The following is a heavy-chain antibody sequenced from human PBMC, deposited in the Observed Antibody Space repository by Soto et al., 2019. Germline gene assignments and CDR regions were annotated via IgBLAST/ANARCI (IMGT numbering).Heavy chain of an antibody. CDR1: GYTFTSYD. CDR3: AFLCSGGSCYSSFDH. Sequence: QVQLVQSGAEVKKPGASVKVSCKASGYTFTSYDINWVRQATGQGLEWMGWMNPNSGNTGYAQKFQGRVTTTRNTSLSTGYMEVSSLRSEDTAVYYCAFLCSGGSCYSSFDHWGQGTLVTVSS. J-gene: IGHJ4*02. CDR2: MNPNSGNT. D-gene: IGHD2-15*01. V-gene: IGHV1-8*01.